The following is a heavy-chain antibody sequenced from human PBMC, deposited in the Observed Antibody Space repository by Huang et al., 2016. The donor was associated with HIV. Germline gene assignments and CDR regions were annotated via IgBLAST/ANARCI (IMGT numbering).Heavy chain of an antibody. CDR2: VSFDCSTK. V-gene: IGHV3-30*18. CDR3: AKDKYLMSTILAYYFDC. J-gene: IGHJ4*02. Sequence: QVQLVESGGGVVQPGRSLRLSCTASGFSFSSYGMHWVRLAPGEGLEWVAVVSFDCSTKYPADAGKGRFTISRDNSKNTLYLQMNSLTVEDTAVYYCAKDKYLMSTILAYYFDCWGQGTLVTVSS. CDR1: GFSFSSYG. D-gene: IGHD3-3*01.